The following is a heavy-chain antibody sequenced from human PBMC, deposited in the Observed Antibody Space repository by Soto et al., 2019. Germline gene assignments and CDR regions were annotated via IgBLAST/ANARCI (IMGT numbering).Heavy chain of an antibody. V-gene: IGHV4-34*01. Sequence: QVQLQQWGAGLLKPSETLSLTCAVCGGSFSGYYWSWIRQPPGKGLERIGEINHSGSTNYNPSLTSRVTISVDTSKNQFSLKLSSVTAADTAVYYCARGPCSSTSCYWGATNWFGPWGQGTLVTVSS. CDR1: GGSFSGYY. D-gene: IGHD2-2*01. J-gene: IGHJ5*02. CDR2: INHSGST. CDR3: ARGPCSSTSCYWGATNWFGP.